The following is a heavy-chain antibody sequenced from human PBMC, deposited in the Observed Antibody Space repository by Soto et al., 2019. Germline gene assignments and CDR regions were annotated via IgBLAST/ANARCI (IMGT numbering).Heavy chain of an antibody. J-gene: IGHJ4*02. CDR1: GFTFSSYG. CDR2: ISYDGSNK. V-gene: IGHV3-30*03. Sequence: QVQLVESGGGVVQPGRSLRLSCAASGFTFSSYGMHWVRQAPGKGLEWVAVISYDGSNKYYADSVKGRFTISRDNPKNTLYLQMNSLRAEDTAVYYCARNIQYQLLGDLGQGTLVTVSS. CDR3: ARNIQYQLLGD. D-gene: IGHD2-2*01.